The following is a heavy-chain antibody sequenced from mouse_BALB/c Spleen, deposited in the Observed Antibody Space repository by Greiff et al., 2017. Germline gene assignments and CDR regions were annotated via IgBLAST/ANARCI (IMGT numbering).Heavy chain of an antibody. CDR1: GFNIKDTY. V-gene: IGHV14-3*02. CDR3: ARGDYGHYLDY. Sequence: VQLQQSGAELVKPGASVKLSCTASGFNIKDTYMHWVKQRPEQGLEWIGRIDPANGNTKYDPKFQGKATITADTSSNTAYLQLSSLTSEDTAVYYCARGDYGHYLDYWGQGTTLTVSS. D-gene: IGHD1-1*02. J-gene: IGHJ2*01. CDR2: IDPANGNT.